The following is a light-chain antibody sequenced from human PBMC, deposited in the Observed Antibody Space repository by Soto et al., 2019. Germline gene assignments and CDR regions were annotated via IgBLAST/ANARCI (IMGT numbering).Light chain of an antibody. V-gene: IGLV1-40*01. J-gene: IGLJ1*01. CDR1: SSNIGSTYD. CDR3: QSYDDILSVHYV. CDR2: GNT. Sequence: QSVLTQPPSVSGAPGQRVTISCTGSSSNIGSTYDVQWYQQLPGTAPKLLIHGNTDRPSGVPDRFSGSKSGTSASLAITGLQADDEAEYYCQSYDDILSVHYVFGTGTKATVL.